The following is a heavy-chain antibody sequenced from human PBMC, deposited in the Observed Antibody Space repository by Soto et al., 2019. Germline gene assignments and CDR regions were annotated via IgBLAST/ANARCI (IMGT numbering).Heavy chain of an antibody. D-gene: IGHD4-17*01. V-gene: IGHV3-23*01. J-gene: IGHJ4*02. CDR3: AKGRATVTPEHY. CDR1: GFTFRSYA. Sequence: EVQLLESGGGLVQPGGSLRVSCAASGFTFRSYAMSWVRQAPGRGPEWVSGISASDDKTYYADSVKGRFTISRDNSKNTLFLQMNSLRAEDTAVYYCAKGRATVTPEHYWGQGTLVTVSS. CDR2: ISASDDKT.